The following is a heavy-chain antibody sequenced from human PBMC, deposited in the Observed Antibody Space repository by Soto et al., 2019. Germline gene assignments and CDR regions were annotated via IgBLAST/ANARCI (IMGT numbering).Heavy chain of an antibody. CDR1: GGSVSNYT. CDR2: IIPILGRA. Sequence: QVQLVQSGAEVKKPGSSVKVSCKASGGSVSNYTLSWVRQAPGQGLQWMGRIIPILGRANYAENFQGRLTIIADKSTSTVYMELSSLRSEDTAVYFCAGDSAYSNYAFDFWGQGTLVIVSS. D-gene: IGHD4-4*01. CDR3: AGDSAYSNYAFDF. J-gene: IGHJ4*02. V-gene: IGHV1-69*08.